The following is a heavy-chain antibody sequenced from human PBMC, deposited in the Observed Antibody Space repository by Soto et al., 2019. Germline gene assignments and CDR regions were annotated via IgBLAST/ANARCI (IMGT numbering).Heavy chain of an antibody. V-gene: IGHV1-69*02. CDR1: GGTFSSYT. J-gene: IGHJ6*03. D-gene: IGHD2-15*01. CDR2: IIPILGIA. Sequence: QVQLVQSGAEVKKPGSSVKVSCKASGGTFSSYTISWVRQAPGQGLEWMGRIIPILGIANYAQKFQGRVTMTADKSTSTAYMELSSLRSEDTAVYYCASLIGYCSGGSCPRVYYYYYYMDVWGKGTTVTVSS. CDR3: ASLIGYCSGGSCPRVYYYYYYMDV.